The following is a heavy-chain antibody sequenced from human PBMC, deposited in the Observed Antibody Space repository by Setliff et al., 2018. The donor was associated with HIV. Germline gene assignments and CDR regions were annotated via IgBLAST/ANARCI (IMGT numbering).Heavy chain of an antibody. CDR2: IYYSGST. V-gene: IGHV4-59*01. CDR1: AGSISSYY. D-gene: IGHD6-25*01. CDR3: ARYSPRGYTLTGPY. J-gene: IGHJ4*02. Sequence: SETLSLTCAVSAGSISSYYWSWIRQPPGKGLEWIGSIYYSGSTKHNPSLKSRVTISLDTSKNQFSLKLTSVTAADTAVYYCARYSPRGYTLTGPYWGQGTLVTVSS.